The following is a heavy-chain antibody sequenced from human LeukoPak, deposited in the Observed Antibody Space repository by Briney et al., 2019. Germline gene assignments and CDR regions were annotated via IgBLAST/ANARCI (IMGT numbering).Heavy chain of an antibody. CDR1: GLSVSGNC. CDR2: IYTGDRT. V-gene: IGHV3-66*01. CDR3: ARDVPPAADAFDI. Sequence: GGSLRLSCAASGLSVSGNCMNWVRQAPGKGLEWVSVIYTGDRTYYADSVKGRFIISRDNSKNTVPLQMNSLRAEDTAVYYCARDVPPAADAFDIWGQGTLVTVSS. J-gene: IGHJ3*02. D-gene: IGHD6-13*01.